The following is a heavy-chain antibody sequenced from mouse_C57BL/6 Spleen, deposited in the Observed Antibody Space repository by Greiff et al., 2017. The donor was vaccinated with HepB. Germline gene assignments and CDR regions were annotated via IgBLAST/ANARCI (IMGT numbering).Heavy chain of an antibody. Sequence: VQLQQSGPELVKPGASVKISCKASGYTFTDYYMNWVKQSHGKSLEWIGDINPNNGGTSYNQKFKGKATLTVDKSSSTAYMELRSLTSEDSAVYYCAIGGFTTVVAPNFDVWGTGTTVTVSS. D-gene: IGHD1-1*01. CDR2: INPNNGGT. V-gene: IGHV1-26*01. J-gene: IGHJ1*03. CDR3: AIGGFTTVVAPNFDV. CDR1: GYTFTDYY.